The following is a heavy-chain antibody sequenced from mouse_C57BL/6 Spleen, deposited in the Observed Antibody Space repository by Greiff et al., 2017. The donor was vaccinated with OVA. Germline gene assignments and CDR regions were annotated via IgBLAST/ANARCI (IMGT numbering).Heavy chain of an antibody. CDR1: GYAFSGSW. V-gene: IGHV1-82*01. D-gene: IGHD4-1*01. CDR3: ARRGTGTSSRFDY. Sequence: QVQLQQSGPELVKPGASVKISCKASGYAFSGSWMNWVKQRPGKGLEWIGRMYPGDGDTNYNGKFKGKATLTADKSSSTAYMQLSSLTSEDSAVYFCARRGTGTSSRFDYWGQGTTLTVSS. J-gene: IGHJ2*01. CDR2: MYPGDGDT.